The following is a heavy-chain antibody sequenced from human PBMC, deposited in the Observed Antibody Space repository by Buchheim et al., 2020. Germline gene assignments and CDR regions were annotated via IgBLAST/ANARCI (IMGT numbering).Heavy chain of an antibody. V-gene: IGHV3-48*02. CDR1: GLTFSTYA. D-gene: IGHD3-9*01. CDR2: ISSSGTTI. Sequence: EVQLVESGGGLVQPGGSLRLSCAASGLTFSTYAMNWVRQAPGKGLEWVSHISSSGTTIYYADSVKGRFTISRDNAKSSLYLQMNSLRDEDTAVYYCARTFYDILPGYSWAYYFDYWGQGTL. J-gene: IGHJ4*02. CDR3: ARTFYDILPGYSWAYYFDY.